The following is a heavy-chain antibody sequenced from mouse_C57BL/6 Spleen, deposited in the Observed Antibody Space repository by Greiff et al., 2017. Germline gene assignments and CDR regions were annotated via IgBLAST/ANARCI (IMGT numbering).Heavy chain of an antibody. D-gene: IGHD2-5*01. CDR1: GYAFSSSW. J-gene: IGHJ4*01. V-gene: IGHV1-82*01. CDR3: ARADYSRDYYAMDY. CDR2: IYPGDGDT. Sequence: VKLQESGPELVKPGASVKISCKASGYAFSSSWMNWVKQRPGKGLEWIGRIYPGDGDTNYNGKFKGKAKLTADKSSSTAYMQLSSLTSEDSAVYFCARADYSRDYYAMDYWGQGTSVTVSS.